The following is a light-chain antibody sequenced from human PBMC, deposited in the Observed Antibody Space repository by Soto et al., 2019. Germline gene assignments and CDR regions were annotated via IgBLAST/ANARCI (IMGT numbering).Light chain of an antibody. CDR1: QSVSHNY. CDR3: MQALQTPLT. CDR2: GAS. Sequence: EIVLTQSPGTLSLSPGERATLSCRASQSVSHNYLAWYQQKPGQSPTLLIYGASSRATGIPDRFSGSGSGTDFTLKISRVEAEDVGVYYCMQALQTPLTFGQGTKVDIK. V-gene: IGKV3-20*01. J-gene: IGKJ1*01.